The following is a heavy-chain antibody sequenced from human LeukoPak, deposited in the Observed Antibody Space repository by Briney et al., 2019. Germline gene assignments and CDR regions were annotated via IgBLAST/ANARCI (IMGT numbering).Heavy chain of an antibody. Sequence: HPGGSLRLSCAASGFTFSSYAMHWVRQAPGKGLEWVAVISYDGSNKYYADSVKGRFTISRDNSKNTLYLQVNSLRAEDTAVYYCAREGCSGGSCYSFSNNYFDYWGQGTLVTVSS. J-gene: IGHJ4*02. D-gene: IGHD2-15*01. CDR3: AREGCSGGSCYSFSNNYFDY. V-gene: IGHV3-30*01. CDR1: GFTFSSYA. CDR2: ISYDGSNK.